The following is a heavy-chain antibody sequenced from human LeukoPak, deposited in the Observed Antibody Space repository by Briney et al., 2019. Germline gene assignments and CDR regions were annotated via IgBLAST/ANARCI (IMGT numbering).Heavy chain of an antibody. CDR2: ISGGGDNT. J-gene: IGHJ6*03. CDR3: AKFEGALLGNYYMDV. Sequence: GGSLRLSCAASGFTFSSYAMHWVRQAPGKGLEWVSTISGGGDNTYFADSVKGRFTISRDNSKNTLFLQMVSLRAEDTAVYYCAKFEGALLGNYYMDVWGKGTTVTVSS. CDR1: GFTFSSYA. V-gene: IGHV3-23*01.